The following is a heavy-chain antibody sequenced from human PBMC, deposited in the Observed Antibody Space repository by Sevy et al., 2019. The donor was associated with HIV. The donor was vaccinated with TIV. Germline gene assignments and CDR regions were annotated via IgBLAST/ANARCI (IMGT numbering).Heavy chain of an antibody. D-gene: IGHD1-26*01. V-gene: IGHV3-48*02. Sequence: GGSLRLSCAASGFSFSSSSMNWLRQAPGKGLEWIAYITRDGKTKYYADFVKGRFTISRDNAQNSLFLQLNSLRDDDTDAYYCARDYSGSYYRFDLWGHGTLVTVSS. CDR3: ARDYSGSYYRFDL. CDR1: GFSFSSSS. J-gene: IGHJ4*01. CDR2: ITRDGKTK.